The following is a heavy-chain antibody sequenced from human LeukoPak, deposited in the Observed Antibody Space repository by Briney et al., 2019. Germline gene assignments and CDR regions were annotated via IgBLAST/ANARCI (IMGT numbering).Heavy chain of an antibody. Sequence: SVKVSCKASGGTFSSYAISWVRQAPGQGLEWMGGVIPIFGTANYAQKFQGRVTITTDESTSTAYMELSSLRSEDTAVHYCARAELVGAAYDYWGQGTLVTVSS. D-gene: IGHD1-26*01. CDR2: VIPIFGTA. J-gene: IGHJ4*02. CDR3: ARAELVGAAYDY. V-gene: IGHV1-69*05. CDR1: GGTFSSYA.